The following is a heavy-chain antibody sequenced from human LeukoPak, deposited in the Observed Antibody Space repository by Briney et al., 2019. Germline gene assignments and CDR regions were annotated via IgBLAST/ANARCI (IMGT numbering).Heavy chain of an antibody. CDR3: ARVGGPYYFDY. J-gene: IGHJ4*02. CDR2: ISSSSSTT. D-gene: IGHD1-26*01. Sequence: GGSLRLSCAASGFTFSSYNMNWVRQAPGKGLEWVSYISSSSSTTYYADSVKGRFTISRDNAKNSLYLQMNSLRAEDTAVYYCARVGGPYYFDYWGQGTLVTVSS. V-gene: IGHV3-48*04. CDR1: GFTFSSYN.